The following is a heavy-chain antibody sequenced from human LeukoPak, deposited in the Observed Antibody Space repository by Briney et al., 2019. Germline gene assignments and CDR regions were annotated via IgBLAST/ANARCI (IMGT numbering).Heavy chain of an antibody. CDR2: IGTVGDT. CDR3: ARETGDVLLGAFDI. CDR1: GFTFSGYD. D-gene: IGHD3-10*01. J-gene: IGHJ3*02. V-gene: IGHV3-13*04. Sequence: GGPLRLSCAASGFTFSGYDLHWVRQATGRGLEGVSAIGTVGDTQYLDSVKGRFPISRENAKNSLYLQMNSLRAGDTAVYYCARETGDVLLGAFDIWGQGTMVTVSS.